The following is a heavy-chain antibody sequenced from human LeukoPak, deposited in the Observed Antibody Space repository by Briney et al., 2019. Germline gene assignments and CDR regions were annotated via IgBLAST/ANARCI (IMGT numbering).Heavy chain of an antibody. CDR2: IHSSGST. J-gene: IGHJ3*02. CDR1: GASISGYY. CDR3: VKDRYYESDNYYNDALHM. V-gene: IGHV4-4*07. D-gene: IGHD3-22*01. Sequence: PSETLSLTCTVSGASISGYYWSWIRQPAGKGLEWIGRIHSSGSTNYNPSLKRRVTMSVDTSKNHFSLRLRSVTAADTAVYYCVKDRYYESDNYYNDALHMWGQGTRATASS.